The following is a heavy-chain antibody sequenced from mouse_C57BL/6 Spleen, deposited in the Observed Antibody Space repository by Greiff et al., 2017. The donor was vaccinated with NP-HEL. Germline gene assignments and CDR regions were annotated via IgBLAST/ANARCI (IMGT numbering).Heavy chain of an antibody. V-gene: IGHV1-26*01. CDR2: INPNNGGT. CDR1: GYTFTDYY. Sequence: EVQLQQSGPELVKPGASVKISCKASGYTFTDYYMNWVKQSHGKSLEWIGDINPNNGGTSYNQKFKGKATLTVDKSSSTAYMELRSLTSEDSAVYYCARGTYGSPVDYWGQGTTLTVSS. J-gene: IGHJ2*01. CDR3: ARGTYGSPVDY. D-gene: IGHD1-1*01.